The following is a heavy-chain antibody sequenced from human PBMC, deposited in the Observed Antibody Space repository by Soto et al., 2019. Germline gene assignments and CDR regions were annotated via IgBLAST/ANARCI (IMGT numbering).Heavy chain of an antibody. CDR2: ISWDGEK. CDR3: AHRRVDLFTGHYYFDY. Sequence: QITLKESGPTLVKPTQTLTLTCTFSGFSLNTRGVGVGWIRQPPGKALEWLALISWDGEKRYRPSLKSRLTITNDTPENPVVLPLTNMDPVDTATYYCAHRRVDLFTGHYYFDYLGQGTLVTVSS. CDR1: GFSLNTRGVG. J-gene: IGHJ4*02. D-gene: IGHD3-9*01. V-gene: IGHV2-5*02.